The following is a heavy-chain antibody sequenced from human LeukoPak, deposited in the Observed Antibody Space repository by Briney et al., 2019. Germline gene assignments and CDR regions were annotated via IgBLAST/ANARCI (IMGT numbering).Heavy chain of an antibody. CDR1: GFTFSSYS. CDR2: ISTSSSYI. CDR3: ARAASARGYYYYYYMDV. Sequence: GGSLRLSCAASGFTFSSYSMNWVRQAPGKGLEWVSFISTSSSYIHNADSVKGRFTISRDNSKNTLYLQMNSLRAEDTAVYYCARAASARGYYYYYYMDVWGKGTTVTISS. J-gene: IGHJ6*03. V-gene: IGHV3-21*04.